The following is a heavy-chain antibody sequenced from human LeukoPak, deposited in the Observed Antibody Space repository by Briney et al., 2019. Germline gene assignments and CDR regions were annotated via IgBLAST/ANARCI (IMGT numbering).Heavy chain of an antibody. CDR1: GFMFSSYG. CDR3: ARATEGWNSDSLGY. Sequence: GGSLRLSCTASGFMFSSYGMHWVRQAPGKGLDWMAYIQHDGSGQFYADSVKGRFTISRDNSKNTVYLQMNSLRDEDTAVYYCARATEGWNSDSLGYWGQGTLVTVSS. CDR2: IQHDGSGQ. J-gene: IGHJ4*02. D-gene: IGHD3-22*01. V-gene: IGHV3-30*02.